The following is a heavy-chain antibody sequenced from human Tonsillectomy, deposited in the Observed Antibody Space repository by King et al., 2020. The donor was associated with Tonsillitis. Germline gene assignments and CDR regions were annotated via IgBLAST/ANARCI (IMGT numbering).Heavy chain of an antibody. D-gene: IGHD5-12*01. V-gene: IGHV4-30-2*01. CDR3: ARARGYSGYDFFGGYDY. CDR2: IYHSGST. CDR1: GGSISSGGYS. Sequence: QLQESGSGLVKPSQTLSLTCAVSGGSISSGGYSWSWIRQPPGKGLEWIGYIYHSGSTHYNPSLKSRVNISLDRSKNQYSLKLRSVTAADTAVYYCARARGYSGYDFFGGYDYWGQGTLVTVSS. J-gene: IGHJ4*02.